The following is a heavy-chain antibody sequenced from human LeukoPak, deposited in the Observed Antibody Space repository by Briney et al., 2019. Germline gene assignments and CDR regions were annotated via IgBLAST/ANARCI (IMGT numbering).Heavy chain of an antibody. CDR1: GSSFTSYW. CDR3: ARNSYYYDSSGYYKSFDY. J-gene: IGHJ4*02. Sequence: GESLKISCKGSGSSFTSYWIGWVRQMPGKGLEWMGIIYPGDSDTRYSPSFQGQVTISADKSISTAYLQWSSLKASDIAMYYCARNSYYYDSSGYYKSFDYRGQGTLVTVSS. CDR2: IYPGDSDT. D-gene: IGHD3-22*01. V-gene: IGHV5-51*01.